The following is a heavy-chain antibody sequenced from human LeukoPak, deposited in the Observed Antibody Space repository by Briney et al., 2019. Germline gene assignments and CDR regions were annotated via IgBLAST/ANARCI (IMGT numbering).Heavy chain of an antibody. CDR3: ARGAGWESGY. D-gene: IGHD1-26*01. Sequence: GGSLRLSCAVSGSTSSRNFMSWVRQTPEKGLEWVANIDQDGSEKNYVDSVKGRFTISRDNAKNSLFLQMNSLRAEDTAIYYCARGAGWESGYWGQGTLVTVSS. CDR1: GSTSSRNF. CDR2: IDQDGSEK. J-gene: IGHJ4*02. V-gene: IGHV3-7*01.